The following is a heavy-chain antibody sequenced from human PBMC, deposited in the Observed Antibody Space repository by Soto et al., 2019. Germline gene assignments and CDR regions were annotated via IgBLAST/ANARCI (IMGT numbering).Heavy chain of an antibody. V-gene: IGHV4-59*12. J-gene: IGHJ4*02. CDR1: GDSISSYY. D-gene: IGHD3-16*01. CDR2: INHSGST. Sequence: SETLSLTCTVSGDSISSYYWSWIRQPPGKGLEWIGYINHSGSTNYNPSLKSRVTISVDTSKNQFSLKLSSVTAADTAVYYCARGGGDYHYDYWGQGTLVTVSS. CDR3: ARGGGDYHYDY.